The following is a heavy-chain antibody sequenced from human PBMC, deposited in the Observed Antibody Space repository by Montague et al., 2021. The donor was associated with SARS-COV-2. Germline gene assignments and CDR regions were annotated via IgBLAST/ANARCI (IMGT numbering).Heavy chain of an antibody. J-gene: IGHJ4*02. V-gene: IGHV3-9*01. Sequence: SMILSCAASGFTFGDYAMHWVRQTPVKGLEWVSGISYNSENTGYXDSVKGRFTISRDNAKNSLYLQMNSLRTDDTALYYCAKDVYYGSGNYWQAFDYWGQGTLVTVSS. D-gene: IGHD3-10*01. CDR2: ISYNSENT. CDR1: GFTFGDYA. CDR3: AKDVYYGSGNYWQAFDY.